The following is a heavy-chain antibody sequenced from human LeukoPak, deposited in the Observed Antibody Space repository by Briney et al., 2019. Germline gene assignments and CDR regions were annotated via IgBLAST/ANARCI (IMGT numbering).Heavy chain of an antibody. CDR1: GGSFSGYY. Sequence: EPSETLSLTCAVYGGSFSGYYWSWIRQPPGKGLEWIGYIYYSGSTNYNPSLKSRVTISVDTSKNQFSLKLSSVTAADTAVYYCARHYDSSGYWYYFDYWGQGTLVTVSS. D-gene: IGHD3-22*01. J-gene: IGHJ4*02. V-gene: IGHV4-59*08. CDR3: ARHYDSSGYWYYFDY. CDR2: IYYSGST.